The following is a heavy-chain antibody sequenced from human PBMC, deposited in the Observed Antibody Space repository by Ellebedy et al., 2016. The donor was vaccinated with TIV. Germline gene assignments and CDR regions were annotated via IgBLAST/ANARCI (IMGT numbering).Heavy chain of an antibody. CDR2: IYPGDSDF. CDR1: GYTFTNYW. V-gene: IGHV5-51*01. D-gene: IGHD2-15*01. J-gene: IGHJ4*02. Sequence: GGSLRLXXQGSGYTFTNYWIGWVRQMPGKGLDWMGIIYPGDSDFRYSPSFQGQVTISADKSISTAYLQWSSLKASDTAIYYCARWWSKRGGDNNGVYWGQGTLVTVSS. CDR3: ARWWSKRGGDNNGVY.